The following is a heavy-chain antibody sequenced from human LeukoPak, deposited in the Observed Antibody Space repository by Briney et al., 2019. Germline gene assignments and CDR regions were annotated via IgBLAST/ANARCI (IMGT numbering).Heavy chain of an antibody. CDR2: IHYSGST. Sequence: WDTLSLTCTVSGGSITSDYWHWIRHPRGEGLEWLGYIHYSGSTNYNPPLKSRVTISIDTSKNQFSLKLSSVTAADTAVYYCARGRMWQQLAIDPWGQGTLVTVSS. CDR1: GGSITSDY. V-gene: IGHV4-59*12. D-gene: IGHD6-13*01. CDR3: ARGRMWQQLAIDP. J-gene: IGHJ5*02.